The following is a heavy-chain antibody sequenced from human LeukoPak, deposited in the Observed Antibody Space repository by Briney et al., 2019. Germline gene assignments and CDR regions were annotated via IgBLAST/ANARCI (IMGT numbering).Heavy chain of an antibody. V-gene: IGHV3-49*04. CDR3: SAAFDI. Sequence: GGSLRLSCLGSGFSFGDYDMNWARQAPGKGLEWVGFIRTKAYGGTTEYAASVKGRFTISRDDSKTIAYLQMNNLKTDDTAVYFCSAAFDIWGQGTMVTVSS. CDR1: GFSFGDYD. CDR2: IRTKAYGGTT. J-gene: IGHJ3*02.